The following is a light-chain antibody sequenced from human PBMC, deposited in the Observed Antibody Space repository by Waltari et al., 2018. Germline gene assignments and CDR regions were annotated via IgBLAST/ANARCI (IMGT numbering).Light chain of an antibody. J-gene: IGKJ2*01. Sequence: IEMTQSPPSLSASVGDRVPITCRASQGIRDVLGWYQQKPAKAPNLLIYAASRLQNGVPSRFSGSGSGTDFTLIISSLQPEDFATYYCLQSYAYPYTFGQGTKLEMK. CDR2: AAS. CDR3: LQSYAYPYT. CDR1: QGIRDV. V-gene: IGKV1-6*01.